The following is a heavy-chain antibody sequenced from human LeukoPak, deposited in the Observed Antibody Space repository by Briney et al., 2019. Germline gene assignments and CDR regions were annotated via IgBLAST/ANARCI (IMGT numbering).Heavy chain of an antibody. V-gene: IGHV3-30-3*01. D-gene: IGHD6-13*01. CDR2: ISYDGSNK. Sequence: PGGSLRLSCSASGFTFSSYAMHWVRQAPGKGLEWVAVISYDGSNKYYADSVKGRFTISRDNSKNTLYLQMNSLRAEDTAVYYCAREKPYSSYYYGMDVWGQGTTVTVSS. CDR1: GFTFSSYA. CDR3: AREKPYSSYYYGMDV. J-gene: IGHJ6*02.